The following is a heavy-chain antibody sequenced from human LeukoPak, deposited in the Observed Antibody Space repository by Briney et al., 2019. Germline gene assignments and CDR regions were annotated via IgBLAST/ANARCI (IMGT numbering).Heavy chain of an antibody. J-gene: IGHJ4*02. Sequence: GGSLRLSCAASGFTFTNYNMDWVRQAPGKGLEWVSSITSSGRYIVYADSVKGRFTISRDNAKNSLYLQMNSLRAEDTAVYYCARDRGSYTLEYWGQGTPVTVSS. CDR1: GFTFTNYN. V-gene: IGHV3-21*01. D-gene: IGHD1-26*01. CDR3: ARDRGSYTLEY. CDR2: ITSSGRYI.